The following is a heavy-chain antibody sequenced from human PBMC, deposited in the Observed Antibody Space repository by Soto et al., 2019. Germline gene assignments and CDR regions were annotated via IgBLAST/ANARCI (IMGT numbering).Heavy chain of an antibody. CDR3: ARDPARPYDAFDI. CDR2: IYYSGST. D-gene: IGHD6-6*01. CDR1: GGSISSYY. V-gene: IGHV4-59*01. J-gene: IGHJ3*02. Sequence: SETLSLTCTVSGGSISSYYWSWIRQPPGKGLEWIGYIYYSGSTNYNPSLKSRVTISVDTSKNQFSLKLSSVTAADTAVYYCARDPARPYDAFDIWGQGTMVTVSS.